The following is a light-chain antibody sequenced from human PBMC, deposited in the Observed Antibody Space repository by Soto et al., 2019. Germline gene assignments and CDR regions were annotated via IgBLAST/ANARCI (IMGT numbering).Light chain of an antibody. CDR1: QSDSSN. CDR2: GAS. Sequence: EIVMTQSPATLSVSPGERATLSCRASQSDSSNLAWYQQKPGQAPRLLIYGASTRATGIPARFSGSGSGTEFTITISSLQSEDFAVYYCQQYNNWPRTFGQGTKLEIK. CDR3: QQYNNWPRT. V-gene: IGKV3-15*01. J-gene: IGKJ2*01.